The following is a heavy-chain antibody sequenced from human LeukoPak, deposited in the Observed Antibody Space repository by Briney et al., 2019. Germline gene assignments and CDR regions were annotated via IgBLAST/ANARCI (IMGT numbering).Heavy chain of an antibody. D-gene: IGHD1-7*01. CDR3: ARDAPIRGITGTPNVYYDMDV. CDR1: GGTFSSYA. J-gene: IGHJ6*02. V-gene: IGHV1-69*04. CDR2: IIPIFGIA. Sequence: SVKVCCKASGGTFSSYAISWVRQAPGQGLEGMGRIIPIFGIANYAQTFQGRVTITSDKSTSPAYMELSSLRSEDTAVYYCARDAPIRGITGTPNVYYDMDVWGRGTTVTVSS.